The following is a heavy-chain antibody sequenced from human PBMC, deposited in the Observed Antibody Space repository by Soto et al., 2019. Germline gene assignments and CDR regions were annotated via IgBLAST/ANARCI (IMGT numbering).Heavy chain of an antibody. Sequence: GGSMRLSCAASGFTFSSYAMHWVRQAPGKGLEYVSAISSNGGSTYYANSVKGRFTISRDNSKNTLYLQMGSLRAEDTAVYYCARDAYCTNGVCYTFDYWGQGTLVTVSS. CDR2: ISSNGGST. J-gene: IGHJ4*02. CDR3: ARDAYCTNGVCYTFDY. CDR1: GFTFSSYA. V-gene: IGHV3-64*01. D-gene: IGHD2-8*01.